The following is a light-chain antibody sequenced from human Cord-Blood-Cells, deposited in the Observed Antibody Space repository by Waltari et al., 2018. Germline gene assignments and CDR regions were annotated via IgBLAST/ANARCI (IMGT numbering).Light chain of an antibody. CDR3: QQSYSTPFT. CDR1: QSICSY. Sequence: DIQMTPSPSSLSAPVGDRVTITCRASQSICSYLNWYQQKPGKAPKLLIYAASSLQSGVPSRFSGSGSGTDFTLTISSLQPEDFATYYCQQSYSTPFTFGPGTKVDIK. V-gene: IGKV1-39*01. J-gene: IGKJ3*01. CDR2: AAS.